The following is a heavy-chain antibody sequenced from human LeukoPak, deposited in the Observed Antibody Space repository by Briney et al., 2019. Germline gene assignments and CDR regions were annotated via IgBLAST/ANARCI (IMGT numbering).Heavy chain of an antibody. D-gene: IGHD5-12*01. CDR1: GGSISSYY. V-gene: IGHV4-59*01. Sequence: SETLSLTCTVSGGSISSYYWSWIRQPPGKGLEWIGYIYYSGSTNYKPSLKSRVTISVDTSKHQFSLKLRSVTAADTAVYYCARGGSGYDWFDPWGQGTLVTVSS. CDR2: IYYSGST. J-gene: IGHJ5*02. CDR3: ARGGSGYDWFDP.